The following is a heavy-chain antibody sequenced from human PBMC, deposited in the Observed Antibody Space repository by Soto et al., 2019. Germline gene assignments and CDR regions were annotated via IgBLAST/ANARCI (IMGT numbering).Heavy chain of an antibody. CDR2: ISETGSTT. Sequence: EVQLLESGGGLVQPGGSLRLSCAASGFTFITYAMTWVRQAPGKGLEWVSAISETGSTTHYADSVRGRFTISRDNSKNTLYLQMNSLRAEDTAVYYCARDRWEWETHQWNDFDIWGQGTMVTVSS. V-gene: IGHV3-23*01. D-gene: IGHD1-26*01. CDR1: GFTFITYA. J-gene: IGHJ3*02. CDR3: ARDRWEWETHQWNDFDI.